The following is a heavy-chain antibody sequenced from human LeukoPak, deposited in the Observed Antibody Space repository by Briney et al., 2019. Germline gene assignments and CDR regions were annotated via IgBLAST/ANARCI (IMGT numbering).Heavy chain of an antibody. Sequence: PTGGSLRLSCAASGFTFSTYALSWVRQAPGKGLEWVSSIRGSDGSTYYADSVKGRFAISRDNYRKMLYLQMDSLGAEDTAVYYCAKDVFGDYGGLDYWGQGTLVTVSS. V-gene: IGHV3-23*01. D-gene: IGHD4-23*01. CDR2: IRGSDGST. J-gene: IGHJ4*02. CDR1: GFTFSTYA. CDR3: AKDVFGDYGGLDY.